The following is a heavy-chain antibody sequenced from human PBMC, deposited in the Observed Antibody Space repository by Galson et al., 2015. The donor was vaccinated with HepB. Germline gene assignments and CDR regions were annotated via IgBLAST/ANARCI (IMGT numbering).Heavy chain of an antibody. CDR1: GFTFSSYA. CDR2: ISGSGGST. D-gene: IGHD4-17*01. Sequence: SLRLSCAASGFTFSSYAMSWVRQAPGKGLEWVSAISGSGGSTYYADSVKGRFTISRDNSKNTLYLQMNSLRAEDTAVYYCAKHSMRLRDIDYWGQGTLVTVSS. J-gene: IGHJ4*02. V-gene: IGHV3-23*01. CDR3: AKHSMRLRDIDY.